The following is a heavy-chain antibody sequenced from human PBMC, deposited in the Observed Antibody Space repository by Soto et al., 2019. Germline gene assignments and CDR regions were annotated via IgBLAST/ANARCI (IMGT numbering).Heavy chain of an antibody. V-gene: IGHV5-51*01. CDR3: ARHGVGELPTAYWYYGMAV. Sequence: GESLKISWKGSGYSFTIYYIGWVLPMPGKGLEWMGIIYPGGSDTRYSPSFQGQVTISADKSLSTAFLQWSSLKASDTAMYYCARHGVGELPTAYWYYGMAVWGKGTTVTVS. J-gene: IGHJ6*04. D-gene: IGHD3-16*01. CDR1: GYSFTIYY. CDR2: IYPGGSDT.